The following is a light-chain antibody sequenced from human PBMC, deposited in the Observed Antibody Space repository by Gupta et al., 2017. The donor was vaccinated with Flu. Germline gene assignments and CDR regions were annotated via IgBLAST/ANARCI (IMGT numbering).Light chain of an antibody. V-gene: IGKV1-39*01. CDR1: QSVSSY. CDR2: AAS. J-gene: IGKJ4*01. CDR3: QQKYTDHPSLT. Sequence: DIQMTQYPSSLSASVGDTITLSCRASQSVSSYLNWYQQKPGKAPRLLIYAASSLQSGVTSRCSGSGAVTDFTITISSRQPEDCATYYCQQKYTDHPSLTFGRGTKVEI.